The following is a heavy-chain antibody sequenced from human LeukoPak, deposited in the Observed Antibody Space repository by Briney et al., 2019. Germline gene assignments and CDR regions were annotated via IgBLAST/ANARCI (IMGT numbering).Heavy chain of an antibody. V-gene: IGHV4-59*08. J-gene: IGHJ4*02. CDR1: GGSISSYY. D-gene: IGHD1/OR15-1a*01. CDR2: IFYSGST. Sequence: SETLSLTCTVSGGSISSYYWSWIRQPPGKGLEWIGYIFYSGSTNYYPSLKSRVTISVDTSKNQVSLKLSSVTAADTAVYYCARAFVVEQEIPFDYWGLGTLVSVSS. CDR3: ARAFVVEQEIPFDY.